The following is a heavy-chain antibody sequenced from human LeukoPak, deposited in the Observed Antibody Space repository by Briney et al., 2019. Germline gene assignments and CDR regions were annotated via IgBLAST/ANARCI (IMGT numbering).Heavy chain of an antibody. D-gene: IGHD1-26*01. CDR3: ARDYSDAFDI. Sequence: GGSLRLSCAASGFTFSSYSMNWVRQAPGKGLEWVSSISSSSSYIYYADSVKGRFTFSRDNAKNSLYLQMNSLRAEDTALYYCARDYSDAFDIWGQGTMVTVSS. J-gene: IGHJ3*02. CDR2: ISSSSSYI. CDR1: GFTFSSYS. V-gene: IGHV3-21*04.